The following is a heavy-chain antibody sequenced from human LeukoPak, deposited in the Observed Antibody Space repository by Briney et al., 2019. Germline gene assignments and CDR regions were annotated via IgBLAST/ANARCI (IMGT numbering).Heavy chain of an antibody. CDR3: AKHSGSNHFDY. V-gene: IGHV3-23*01. CDR1: GFTFSSYA. CDR2: ISGSGGST. J-gene: IGHJ4*02. D-gene: IGHD6-6*01. Sequence: GGSLRLSCAASGFTFSSYAMSWVRQAPGKGLEWVSAISGSGGSTYYAASVKGRFTISRDNSKNTLYLQMNSLRAEDTAIYYCAKHSGSNHFDYWGQGTLVTVSS.